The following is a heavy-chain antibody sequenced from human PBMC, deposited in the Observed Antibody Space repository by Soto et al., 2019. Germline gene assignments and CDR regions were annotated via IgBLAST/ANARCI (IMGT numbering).Heavy chain of an antibody. CDR3: ARSIVVWTALDY. J-gene: IGHJ4*02. CDR2: INAGNGNT. Sequence: QVQLVQSGAEEKKPGASVKVSCKASGYTFTSYAMHWVRQAPGQRLEWMGWINAGNGNTKYSQKFQGRVTITRDTSASTGYMELSSLRSEDTAVYYCARSIVVWTALDYWGQGTLVTVSS. CDR1: GYTFTSYA. D-gene: IGHD2-21*02. V-gene: IGHV1-3*05.